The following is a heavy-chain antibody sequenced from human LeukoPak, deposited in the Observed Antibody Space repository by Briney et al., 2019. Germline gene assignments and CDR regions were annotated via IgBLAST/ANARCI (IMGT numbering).Heavy chain of an antibody. Sequence: QASQTLSLTCTVSGGSISSGGYYWSWIRQHPGKGLEWIGYIYYSGSTYYNPSLKSRVTISVDTSKNQLSLKLSSVTAADTAVYYCARDRFVVVPAAMWWFDPWGQGTLVTVSS. D-gene: IGHD2-2*01. V-gene: IGHV4-31*03. J-gene: IGHJ5*02. CDR1: GGSISSGGYY. CDR3: ARDRFVVVPAAMWWFDP. CDR2: IYYSGST.